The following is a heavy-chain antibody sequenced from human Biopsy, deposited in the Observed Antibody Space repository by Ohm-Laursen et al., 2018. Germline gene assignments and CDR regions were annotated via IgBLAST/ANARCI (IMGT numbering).Heavy chain of an antibody. V-gene: IGHV3-33*08. CDR2: IFYDGSNT. CDR1: GFTFSHYG. CDR3: ARAYPPPGRRLVVVAGDFDC. D-gene: IGHD2-15*01. Sequence: SLRLSCAASGFTFSHYGMQWVRQAPGKGLEWVAFIFYDGSNTYYADSVKGRFTISRDNAKNSLYLQMNSLRAEDTAVYYCARAYPPPGRRLVVVAGDFDCWGQGTRVTVSS. J-gene: IGHJ4*02.